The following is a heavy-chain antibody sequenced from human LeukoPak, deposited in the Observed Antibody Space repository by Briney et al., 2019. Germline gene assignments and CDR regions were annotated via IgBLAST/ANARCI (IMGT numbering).Heavy chain of an antibody. D-gene: IGHD4-17*01. V-gene: IGHV3-21*01. CDR2: ISGTGSYI. J-gene: IGHJ4*02. Sequence: GGSLRLSCAASGFTFSDYNMNWVRQAPGKGLEWVSSISGTGSYIYYADSVKGRFTVSRDNARNSLYLQMSSLRAEDTAVYYCAREITVNGYWGQGTLVTVSS. CDR3: AREITVNGY. CDR1: GFTFSDYN.